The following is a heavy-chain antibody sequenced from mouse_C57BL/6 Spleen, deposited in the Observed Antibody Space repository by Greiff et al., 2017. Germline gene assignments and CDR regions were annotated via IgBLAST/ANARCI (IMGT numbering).Heavy chain of an antibody. CDR3: ARERGYYSYAMDY. D-gene: IGHD2-3*01. J-gene: IGHJ4*01. Sequence: VQLQQSGTELVKPGASVKLSCKASGYTFTSYWMHWVKQRPGQGLEWIGNINPSNGGTNYNEKFKSKATLTVDKSSSTAYMQLSSLTSEDSAVYYCARERGYYSYAMDYWGQGTSVTVSS. V-gene: IGHV1-53*01. CDR2: INPSNGGT. CDR1: GYTFTSYW.